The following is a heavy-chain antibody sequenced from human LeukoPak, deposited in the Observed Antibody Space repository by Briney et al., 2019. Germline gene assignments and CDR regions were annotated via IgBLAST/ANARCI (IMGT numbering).Heavy chain of an antibody. J-gene: IGHJ6*02. Sequence: GASAKVSCKASGYTFTSYYMHWVRQAPGQGLEWMGIINPSGGSTSYAQKFQGRVTTTRDTSTSTVYMELSSLRSEDTAVYYCARGVVVTAIPYYYYYYGMDVWGQGTTVTVSS. CDR3: ARGVVVTAIPYYYYYYGMDV. V-gene: IGHV1-46*01. CDR2: INPSGGST. D-gene: IGHD2-21*02. CDR1: GYTFTSYY.